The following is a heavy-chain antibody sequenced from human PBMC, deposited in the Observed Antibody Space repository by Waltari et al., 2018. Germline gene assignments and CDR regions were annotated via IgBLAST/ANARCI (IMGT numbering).Heavy chain of an antibody. J-gene: IGHJ1*01. CDR3: GRIAFGDEGGYFQY. V-gene: IGHV4-39*01. CDR1: GGSISTNYN. Sequence: QLQLQESGPGLVKPSATLSLICTVSGGSISTNYNWGWIRQPPGKGLEWMGNMQYRGSTFYNPSLESRVTISLDTWKNQFSLRLSSVGAADTAVYFCGRIAFGDEGGYFQYWGQGTLVTVSS. CDR2: MQYRGST. D-gene: IGHD4-17*01.